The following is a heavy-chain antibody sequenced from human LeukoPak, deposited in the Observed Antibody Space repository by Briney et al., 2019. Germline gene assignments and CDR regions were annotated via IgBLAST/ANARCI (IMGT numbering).Heavy chain of an antibody. CDR3: AKYYYDTSGYYSAGYFDY. D-gene: IGHD3-22*01. V-gene: IGHV3-23*01. CDR2: ITGGGGST. CDR1: GFTFSSYA. Sequence: GGSLRLSCAASGFTFSSYAMSWVRQAPGKGLEWVSFITGGGGSTYYADSVKGRFTISRDNSKNTLYLRMNSLRAEDTAVYYCAKYYYDTSGYYSAGYFDYWGQGSLVTVSS. J-gene: IGHJ4*02.